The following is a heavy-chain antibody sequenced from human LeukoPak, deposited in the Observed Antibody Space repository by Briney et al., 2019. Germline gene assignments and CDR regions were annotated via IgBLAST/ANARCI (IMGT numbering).Heavy chain of an antibody. CDR2: ISSSGSTI. Sequence: GGSLRLSCAASGFTFSSYEMNWVRQAPGQGLEWVSYISSSGSTIYYADSVKGRFTVSRDNAKNSLYLQMNSLRAEDTAVYYCAELGITMIGGVWGKGTTVTISS. D-gene: IGHD3-10*02. CDR1: GFTFSSYE. J-gene: IGHJ6*04. CDR3: AELGITMIGGV. V-gene: IGHV3-48*03.